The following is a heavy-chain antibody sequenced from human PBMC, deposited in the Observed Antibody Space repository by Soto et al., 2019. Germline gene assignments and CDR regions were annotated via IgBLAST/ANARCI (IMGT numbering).Heavy chain of an antibody. J-gene: IGHJ4*02. CDR1: GYTFVSYA. CDR3: ARRGGGVSAYED. CDR2: INPSNGNT. Sequence: QVQLVQSGAEVKKPGASVKISCETSGYTFVSYAIHWVRQAPGLSLEWMGWINPSNGNTNYSERFQGRVTITRDTSETTAHMDLSSLTSDDTAVYYCARRGGGVSAYEDWVQGTLVTVSS. V-gene: IGHV1-3*01. D-gene: IGHD2-8*01.